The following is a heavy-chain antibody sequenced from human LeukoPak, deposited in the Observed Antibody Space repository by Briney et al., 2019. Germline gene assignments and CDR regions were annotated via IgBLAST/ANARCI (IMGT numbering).Heavy chain of an antibody. CDR2: INPSGGST. V-gene: IGHV1-46*01. CDR1: GYTFTSYY. Sequence: SVKVSCKASGYTFTSYYMHWVRQASGQGLEWMGIINPSGGSTSYAQKFQGRVTMTRDTSTSTAYMELSSLRSEDTAVYYCARGIVVVPRFDPWGQGTLVTVSS. D-gene: IGHD2-21*01. CDR3: ARGIVVVPRFDP. J-gene: IGHJ5*02.